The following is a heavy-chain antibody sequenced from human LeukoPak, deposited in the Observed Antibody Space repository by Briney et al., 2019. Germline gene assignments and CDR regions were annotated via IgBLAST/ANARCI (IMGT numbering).Heavy chain of an antibody. Sequence: ASVTVSCKASGYTFTSYYMHWVRQAPGQGLEWMGLINPSGGSTSYAQKFQGRVTMTRGMSTSTVYMELSSLRSEDTAVYYCARDDIVATSTVDAFDIWGQGTMVTVSS. CDR1: GYTFTSYY. CDR3: ARDDIVATSTVDAFDI. J-gene: IGHJ3*02. D-gene: IGHD5-12*01. V-gene: IGHV1-46*01. CDR2: INPSGGST.